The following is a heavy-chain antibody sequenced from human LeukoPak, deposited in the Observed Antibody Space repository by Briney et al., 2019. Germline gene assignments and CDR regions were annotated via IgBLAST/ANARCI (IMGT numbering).Heavy chain of an antibody. J-gene: IGHJ6*03. CDR1: GGSISSHY. CDR2: IYYSGST. D-gene: IGHD1-26*01. CDR3: ARGSRTDYYYYMDV. V-gene: IGHV4-59*11. Sequence: PSETQSLTCTVSGGSISSHYWSWIRQPPGKGLEWIGYIYYSGSTNYNPSLKSRVTISVDTSKNQFSLKLSSVTAADTAVYYCARGSRTDYYYYMDVWGKGTTVTVSS.